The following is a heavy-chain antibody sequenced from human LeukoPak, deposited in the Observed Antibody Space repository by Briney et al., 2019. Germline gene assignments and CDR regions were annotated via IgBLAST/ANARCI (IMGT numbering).Heavy chain of an antibody. CDR3: AREIAPTVTTDPHFDY. CDR2: INPNSGST. CDR1: GYTFTGYY. Sequence: ASVKVSCKASGYTFTGYYMHWVRQAPGQGLEWMGWINPNSGSTNYAQKFQGRVTMTRDTSISTAYMELSRLRFDDTAVYYCAREIAPTVTTDPHFDYWGQGTLVTVSS. D-gene: IGHD4-17*01. V-gene: IGHV1-2*02. J-gene: IGHJ4*02.